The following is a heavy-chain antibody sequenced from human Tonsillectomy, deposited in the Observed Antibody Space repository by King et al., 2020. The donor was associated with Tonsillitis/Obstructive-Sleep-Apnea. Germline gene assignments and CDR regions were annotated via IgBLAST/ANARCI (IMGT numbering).Heavy chain of an antibody. CDR2: ISIRSYT. CDR1: GFTCSDCY. J-gene: IGHJ6*03. D-gene: IGHD2-2*01. Sequence: VQLVESGGGLVKPGGSLRLSCAASGFTCSDCYMSWIRQAPGKGLEWVSYISIRSYTNYAASVKGRFTISRDNAKNSLYLQMNSLRAEDTAVYYCARGEHCSSTSGPMDVWGKGTTVTVSS. V-gene: IGHV3-11*05. CDR3: ARGEHCSSTSGPMDV.